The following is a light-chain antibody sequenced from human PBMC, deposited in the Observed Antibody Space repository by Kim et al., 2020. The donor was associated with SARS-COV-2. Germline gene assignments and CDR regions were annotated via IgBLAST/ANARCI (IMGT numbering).Light chain of an antibody. CDR3: LQDYNYPFT. CDR1: QGIRDD. CDR2: AAS. V-gene: IGKV1-6*01. J-gene: IGKJ5*01. Sequence: ASGGDRVPITCRASQGIRDDLGCYQQKPGKAPKLLIYAASNLQSGVPSRFSGSRSGTDFTLTISSLQPEDFATYYCLQDYNYPFTFGQGTRLEIK.